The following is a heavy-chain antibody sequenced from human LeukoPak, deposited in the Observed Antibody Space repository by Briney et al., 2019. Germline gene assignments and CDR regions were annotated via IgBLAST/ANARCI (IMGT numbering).Heavy chain of an antibody. CDR2: IYYSGST. Sequence: SETLSLTCTVSGGSISSYYWSWIRQPPGKGLEWLGYIYYSGSTNYNPSLKSRVTISVDTSKNQFSLKLSSVTAADTAVYYCARYSSSWYDLDYWGQGTLVTVSS. CDR1: GGSISSYY. D-gene: IGHD6-13*01. V-gene: IGHV4-59*01. J-gene: IGHJ4*02. CDR3: ARYSSSWYDLDY.